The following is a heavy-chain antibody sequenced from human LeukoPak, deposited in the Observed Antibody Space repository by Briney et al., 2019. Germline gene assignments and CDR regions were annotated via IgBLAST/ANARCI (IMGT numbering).Heavy chain of an antibody. Sequence: GGSLRLSCAASGCTFASYAMSWVRQAPGKGLEGVSIISGSGGSTYYVDSVKGRFTISRDNSKNTLYLQMNSLRAEDTAVYYCAKHQNKGFDYWGQGTLVTVSS. V-gene: IGHV3-23*01. CDR1: GCTFASYA. CDR2: ISGSGGST. CDR3: AKHQNKGFDY. J-gene: IGHJ4*02.